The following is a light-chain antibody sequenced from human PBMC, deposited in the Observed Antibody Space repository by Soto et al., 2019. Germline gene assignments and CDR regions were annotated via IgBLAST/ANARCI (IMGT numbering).Light chain of an antibody. CDR2: GAT. CDR3: QQPYNTPLT. V-gene: IGKV1-39*01. J-gene: IGKJ4*01. CDR1: QTITTY. Sequence: DIQMTQSPSSLSASVGDRVTITCRASQTITTYLNWYQQRPGKAPKLLIFGATALQGGVPSRFSGSGSGTDFTLTISSLQPEDFATYHCQQPYNTPLTFGGGTKVEIK.